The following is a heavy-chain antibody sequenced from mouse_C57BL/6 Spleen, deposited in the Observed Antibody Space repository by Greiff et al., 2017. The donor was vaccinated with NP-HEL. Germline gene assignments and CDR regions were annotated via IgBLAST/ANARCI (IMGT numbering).Heavy chain of an antibody. D-gene: IGHD1-1*01. J-gene: IGHJ2*01. CDR3: ARRYYGSSGYFDY. Sequence: VKLQQPGAELVRPGSSVKLSCKASGYTFTSYWMHWVKQRPIQGLEWIGNIDPSDSETHYNQKFKDKATLTVDKSSSTAYMQLSSLTSEDSAVYYCARRYYGSSGYFDYWGQGTTLTVSS. V-gene: IGHV1-52*01. CDR1: GYTFTSYW. CDR2: IDPSDSET.